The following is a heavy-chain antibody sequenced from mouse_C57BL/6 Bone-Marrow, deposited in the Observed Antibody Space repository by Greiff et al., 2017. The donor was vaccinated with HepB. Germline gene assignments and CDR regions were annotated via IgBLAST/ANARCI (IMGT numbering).Heavy chain of an antibody. CDR2: IDPSDSET. D-gene: IGHD1-1*01. J-gene: IGHJ2*01. Sequence: VQLQQPGAELVRPGSSVKLSCKASGYTFTSYWMHWVKQRPIQGLEWIGNIDPSDSETHYNQKFKDKATLTVDKSSSTAYMQLSSLTSEDSAVYYCARGIRSITTVVAKGYWGQGTTLTVSS. CDR3: ARGIRSITTVVAKGY. CDR1: GYTFTSYW. V-gene: IGHV1-52*01.